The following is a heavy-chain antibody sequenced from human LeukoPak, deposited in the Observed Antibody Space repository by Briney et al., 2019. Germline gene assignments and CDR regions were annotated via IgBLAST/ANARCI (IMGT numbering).Heavy chain of an antibody. CDR1: GGSFSGYY. D-gene: IGHD3-22*01. V-gene: IGHV4-59*10. J-gene: IGHJ4*02. Sequence: SETLSLTCAVYGGSFSGYYWSWIRQPAGKGLEWIGRIYTSGSTNYNPSLKSRVTISVDTSKNQFSLKLSSVTAADTAVYYCARSLNYDSSGSEGYWGQGTLVTVSS. CDR2: IYTSGST. CDR3: ARSLNYDSSGSEGY.